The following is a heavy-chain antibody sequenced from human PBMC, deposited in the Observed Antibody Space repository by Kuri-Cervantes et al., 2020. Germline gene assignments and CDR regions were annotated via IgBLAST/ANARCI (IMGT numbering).Heavy chain of an antibody. CDR3: AKLWLWFGETNDY. Sequence: GESLKISCAASGFTFSSSGMHWVRQAPGKGLDWVTIISYDGSNKYYADSVKGRFTISRDNSKNTLYLQMNSLRAEDTAVYYCAKLWLWFGETNDYWGQGTLVTVSS. CDR1: GFTFSSSG. CDR2: ISYDGSNK. V-gene: IGHV3-30*18. J-gene: IGHJ4*02. D-gene: IGHD3-10*01.